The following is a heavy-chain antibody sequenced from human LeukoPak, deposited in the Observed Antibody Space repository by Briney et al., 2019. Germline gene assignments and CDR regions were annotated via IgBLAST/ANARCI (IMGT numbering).Heavy chain of an antibody. CDR3: ARDPGVAVAVTGEYYFDY. D-gene: IGHD6-19*01. Sequence: ASVKVSCKASGYTFTGYYMHWVRQAPGQGLEWMGWINPNSGGTNYAQKFQGRVTMTRDTSISTAYMELSRQRSDDTAVYYCARDPGVAVAVTGEYYFDYWGQGTLVTVSS. J-gene: IGHJ4*02. CDR2: INPNSGGT. CDR1: GYTFTGYY. V-gene: IGHV1-2*02.